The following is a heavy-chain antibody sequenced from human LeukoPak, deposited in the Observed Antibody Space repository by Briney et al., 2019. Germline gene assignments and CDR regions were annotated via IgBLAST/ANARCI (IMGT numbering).Heavy chain of an antibody. Sequence: RASVKVSCKASGGTFSSYAISWVRQAPGQGLEWMGGIIPIFGTANYAQKFQGRVTITADESTSTAYMELSSLRSEDTAVYYCARDPGSDAGLYYYYGMDVWGQGTTVTVSS. V-gene: IGHV1-69*13. J-gene: IGHJ6*02. CDR1: GGTFSSYA. CDR3: ARDPGSDAGLYYYYGMDV. CDR2: IIPIFGTA.